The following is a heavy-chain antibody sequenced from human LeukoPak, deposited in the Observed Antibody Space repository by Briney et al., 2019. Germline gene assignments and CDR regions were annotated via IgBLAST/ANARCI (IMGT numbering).Heavy chain of an antibody. J-gene: IGHJ4*02. CDR2: VRRKAHGGTT. CDR3: TRQYGSGTQGFDL. CDR1: GFTFGDFA. D-gene: IGHD3-10*01. V-gene: IGHV3-49*04. Sequence: GRSLRLSCITSGFTFGDFAMGWVRQAPGQGLEWVGFVRRKAHGGTTDYAASVKGRFTISRDDSNSVAYLQMNSLNTEDTALYYCTRQYGSGTQGFDLWGQGTLVTVSS.